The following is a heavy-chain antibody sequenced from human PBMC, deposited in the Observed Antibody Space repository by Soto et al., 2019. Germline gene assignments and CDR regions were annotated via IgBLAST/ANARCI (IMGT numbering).Heavy chain of an antibody. CDR3: ARGTPIFGVVIMELDY. CDR1: GYIFSNYY. D-gene: IGHD3-3*01. Sequence: SMKVPCTASGYIFSNYYIHRVRHAPGQGLEWMGIINPSGGSTNYAQKFQGRVTMTRDTSTSTVYMELSSLRSEDTAVYYCARGTPIFGVVIMELDYWAQGTLFTFSS. CDR2: INPSGGST. J-gene: IGHJ4*02. V-gene: IGHV1-46*01.